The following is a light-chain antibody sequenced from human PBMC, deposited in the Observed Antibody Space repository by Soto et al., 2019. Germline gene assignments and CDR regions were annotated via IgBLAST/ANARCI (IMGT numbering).Light chain of an antibody. V-gene: IGKV1-5*03. J-gene: IGKJ1*01. CDR2: KAS. CDR1: QSISNR. Sequence: DIQMTQFPSTLSASVGDRVTITCRASQSISNRLAWFQQKSGEAPRFLIHKASNLESGVPSRFSGSGSGTEFTLTISSLQPDDFATYYCQQYYSYSWTFVQGTRVEIK. CDR3: QQYYSYSWT.